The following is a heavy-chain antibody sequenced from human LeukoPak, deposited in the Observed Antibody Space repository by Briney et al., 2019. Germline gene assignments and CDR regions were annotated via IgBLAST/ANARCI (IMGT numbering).Heavy chain of an antibody. Sequence: ASVKVSCMASGYTFTGHYMHWVRQAPGQGLEWMGWFKPNSGDTNYAQKFQGRFTMTWDTSISTAYMELTRLRSDDTAVYYCAIYSGYPPGAAFDIWGQGTMVTVSS. D-gene: IGHD5-12*01. CDR3: AIYSGYPPGAAFDI. J-gene: IGHJ3*02. CDR1: GYTFTGHY. CDR2: FKPNSGDT. V-gene: IGHV1-2*02.